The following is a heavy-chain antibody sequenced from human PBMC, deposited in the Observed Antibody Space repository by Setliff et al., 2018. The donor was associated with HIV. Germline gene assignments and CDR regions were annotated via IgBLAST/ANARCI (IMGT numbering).Heavy chain of an antibody. CDR3: AREGRGDPAVATARIDY. J-gene: IGHJ4*02. D-gene: IGHD5-18*01. CDR1: GDSMSSGSYF. V-gene: IGHV4-39*02. CDR2: IYYTGFA. Sequence: SETLSLTCSVSGDSMSSGSYFWGWIRQTPGKGLEWIGNIYYTGFAYYNPSLKSRVTISLDTSKTHFYLNLTSVTDADTAVYFCAREGRGDPAVATARIDYWGQGKLVTVSS.